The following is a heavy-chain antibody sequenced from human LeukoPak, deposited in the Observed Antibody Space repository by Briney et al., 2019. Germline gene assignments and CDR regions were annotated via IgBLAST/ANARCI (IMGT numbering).Heavy chain of an antibody. J-gene: IGHJ6*02. CDR2: INPNSGGT. V-gene: IGHV1-2*02. CDR1: GYTFTDQH. Sequence: ASVKVSCKASGYTFTDQHIHWVRQAPGQGLEWMGWINPNSGGTNYAQKFQGRVTMTRDTSISTVYMELTRLTSDDTAVYYCARRIYYGMDVWGQGTMVTVSS. CDR3: ARRIYYGMDV. D-gene: IGHD2-15*01.